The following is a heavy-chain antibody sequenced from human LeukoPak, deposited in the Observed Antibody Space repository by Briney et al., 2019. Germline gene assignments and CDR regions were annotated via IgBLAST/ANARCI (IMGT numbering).Heavy chain of an antibody. V-gene: IGHV4-34*01. J-gene: IGHJ4*02. CDR2: INHSGST. D-gene: IGHD3-3*01. CDR3: ARRVPRITIFGVVTPFDY. Sequence: SETLSLTCAVYGGSFSGYYWSWIRQPPGKGLEWIGEINHSGSTNYNPSLKSRVTISVDTSKNQFSLKLSSVTAADTAVYYRARRVPRITIFGVVTPFDYWGQGTLVSVSS. CDR1: GGSFSGYY.